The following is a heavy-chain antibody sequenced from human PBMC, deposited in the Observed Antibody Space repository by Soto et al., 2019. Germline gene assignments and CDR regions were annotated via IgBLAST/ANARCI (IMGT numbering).Heavy chain of an antibody. V-gene: IGHV3-30-3*01. CDR3: ARDEYDFWSGYPTYYYYGMDV. CDR2: ISYDGSNK. CDR1: GFTFSSYA. Sequence: HGGSLRLSCAASGFTFSSYAMHWVRQAPGKGLEWVAVISYDGSNKYYADSAKGRFTISRDNSKNTLYLQMNSLRAEDTAVYYCARDEYDFWSGYPTYYYYGMDVWGQGTTVTVPS. D-gene: IGHD3-3*01. J-gene: IGHJ6*02.